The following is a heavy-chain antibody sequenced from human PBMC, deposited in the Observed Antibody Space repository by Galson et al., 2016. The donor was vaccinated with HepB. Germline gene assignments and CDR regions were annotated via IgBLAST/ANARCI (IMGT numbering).Heavy chain of an antibody. Sequence: SLRLSCAASGFTFSRYGIHWVRQAPGKGLEWVAYISSSSSYIYYADSVKGRFTISRDNAKKSLYLQMNSLRAEDTAVYYCARAPIEVDGMRHYYYGMDVWGQGTTVTASS. J-gene: IGHJ6*02. CDR3: ARAPIEVDGMRHYYYGMDV. CDR1: GFTFSRYG. V-gene: IGHV3-21*01. D-gene: IGHD6-13*01. CDR2: ISSSSSYI.